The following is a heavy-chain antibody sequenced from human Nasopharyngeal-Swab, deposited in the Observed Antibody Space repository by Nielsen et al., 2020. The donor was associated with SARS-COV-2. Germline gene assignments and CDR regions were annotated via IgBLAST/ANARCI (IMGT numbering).Heavy chain of an antibody. CDR1: GFTFSSYA. CDR3: AKVLSHYGDYGNDAFDI. D-gene: IGHD4-17*01. Sequence: GESLKISCAASGFTFSSYAMSWVRQAPGKGLEWVSAISGSGGSTYYADSVKGRFTIFRDNSKNTLYLQMNSLRAEDTAVYYCAKVLSHYGDYGNDAFDIWGQGTMVTVSS. J-gene: IGHJ3*02. CDR2: ISGSGGST. V-gene: IGHV3-23*01.